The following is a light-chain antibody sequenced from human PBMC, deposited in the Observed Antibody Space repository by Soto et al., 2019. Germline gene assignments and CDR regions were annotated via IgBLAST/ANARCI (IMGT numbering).Light chain of an antibody. Sequence: QSVLTQPPSVSEAPRQRVTISSSGSSSNIGSNAVNWYQQLPGKAPKLLIYYDDLLPSGVSDRFSGSKSGTSDSLAISGLQSEDEADYYCAAWDGTGDVFGTGTKLTVL. CDR2: YDD. CDR3: AAWDGTGDV. J-gene: IGLJ1*01. V-gene: IGLV1-36*01. CDR1: SSNIGSNA.